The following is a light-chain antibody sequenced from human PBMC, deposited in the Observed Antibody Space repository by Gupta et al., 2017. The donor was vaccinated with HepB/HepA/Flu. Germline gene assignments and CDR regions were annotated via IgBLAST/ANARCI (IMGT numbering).Light chain of an antibody. V-gene: IGKV1-39*01. CDR3: QHRNSIPYT. J-gene: IGKJ2*01. CDR1: QYISNY. CDR2: DAS. Sequence: DIQMTQSPSSLSASIGDRVTITFRARQYISNYLNWYQHKPGKAPKLLIYDASSWHSGVPSRFSGSGYGTDFTLTISRRQPEDFANYYCQHRNSIPYTFGQGTQLAIK.